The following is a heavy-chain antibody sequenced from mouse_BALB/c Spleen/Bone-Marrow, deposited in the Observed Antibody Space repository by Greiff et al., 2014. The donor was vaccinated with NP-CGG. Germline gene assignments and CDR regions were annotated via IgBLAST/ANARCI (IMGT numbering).Heavy chain of an antibody. V-gene: IGHV1-14*01. J-gene: IGHJ4*01. CDR2: INPYNDGT. CDR3: ARKVGYYAMDY. D-gene: IGHD1-1*01. CDR1: GYTFTSYV. Sequence: EVQLQQSGPELVKPGASVKMSCKASGYTFTSYVMHWVKQKHGQGLEWIGYINPYNDGTKYNEKFKGKATLTSDKSSSTAYMELSSLSSEYSAVYYCARKVGYYAMDYWGQGTSVTVSS.